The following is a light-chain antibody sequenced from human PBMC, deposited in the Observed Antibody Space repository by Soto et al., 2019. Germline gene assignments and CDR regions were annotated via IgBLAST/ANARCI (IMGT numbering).Light chain of an antibody. J-gene: IGKJ1*01. V-gene: IGKV1-33*01. Sequence: DIQMTQSPSSLSASVGDRVTITCQASQDISNYLNWYQQKPGKAPKLLIYDASNLETGVPSRFSGSGSGTDFTFTISSLQHEDIETYYCQQYDNLPTWTFGQGTKVDIK. CDR1: QDISNY. CDR3: QQYDNLPTWT. CDR2: DAS.